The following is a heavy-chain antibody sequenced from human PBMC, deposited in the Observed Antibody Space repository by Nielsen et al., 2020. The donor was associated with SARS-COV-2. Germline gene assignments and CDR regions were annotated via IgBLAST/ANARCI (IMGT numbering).Heavy chain of an antibody. CDR1: GFTFSSYS. CDR2: ISSSSSTI. V-gene: IGHV3-48*01. Sequence: GESLKISCAASGFTFSSYSMNWVRQAPGKGLEWVSYISSSSSTIYYADSVKGRFTISRDNAKNSLYLQMNSLRAEDTAVYYCARDPVGYGDYDAFDIWGQGTMVTVSS. CDR3: ARDPVGYGDYDAFDI. D-gene: IGHD4-17*01. J-gene: IGHJ3*02.